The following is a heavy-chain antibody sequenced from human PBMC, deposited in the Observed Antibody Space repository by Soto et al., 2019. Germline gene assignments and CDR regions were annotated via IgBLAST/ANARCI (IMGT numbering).Heavy chain of an antibody. CDR3: ARESQSSGWSWFDY. CDR2: INPSGGST. J-gene: IGHJ4*02. Sequence: QVQLVQSGAEVKKPGASVKVSCKASGYTFTNYYIHWVRQAPGQGLGWMGMINPSGGSTSYTRRFQGRVTLTRDTSTSTVYMEHSSLRSEDTAVYYCARESQSSGWSWFDYWGQGTLVTVSS. CDR1: GYTFTNYY. V-gene: IGHV1-46*01. D-gene: IGHD6-19*01.